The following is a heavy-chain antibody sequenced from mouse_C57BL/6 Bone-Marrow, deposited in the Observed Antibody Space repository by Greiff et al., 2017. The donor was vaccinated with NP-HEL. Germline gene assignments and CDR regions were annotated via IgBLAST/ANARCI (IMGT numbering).Heavy chain of an antibody. CDR3: ARDYGSSYWYFDV. J-gene: IGHJ1*03. Sequence: QVQLQQSGPGLVAPSQSLSITCTVSGFSLTSYAISWVRQPPGKGLEWLGVIWTGGGTNYNSALKSRLSISKDNSKSQVVLKMNSLQTDDTARYYCARDYGSSYWYFDVWGTGTTVTVSS. CDR2: IWTGGGT. D-gene: IGHD1-1*01. CDR1: GFSLTSYA. V-gene: IGHV2-9-1*01.